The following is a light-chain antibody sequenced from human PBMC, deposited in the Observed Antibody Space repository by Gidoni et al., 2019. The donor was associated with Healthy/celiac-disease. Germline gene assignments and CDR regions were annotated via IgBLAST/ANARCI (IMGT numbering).Light chain of an antibody. V-gene: IGKV1D-13*01. Sequence: AIQLTQSPSSLSASLGDRVTITCRASQGISSALAWYQQKPGKAPKLLIYDASSLESGVPSRFSGSGSGTDFTLTISSLQPEDFATYYCQQFNKGTFGGGTKVESK. CDR2: DAS. CDR3: QQFNKGT. J-gene: IGKJ4*01. CDR1: QGISSA.